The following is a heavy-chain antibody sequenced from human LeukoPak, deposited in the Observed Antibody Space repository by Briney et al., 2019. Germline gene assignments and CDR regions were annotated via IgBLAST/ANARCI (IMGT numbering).Heavy chain of an antibody. CDR1: GFTFSSYS. CDR3: ARDTAGVDNAFDI. Sequence: GGSLRLSCAASGFTFSSYSMNWVRQAPGKGLEWVSSISSSSSYIYYADSVKGRFTISRDNAKKSLYLQTNSLRPEDTAVYYCARDTAGVDNAFDIWGQGTMVTVSS. D-gene: IGHD3-10*01. CDR2: ISSSSSYI. V-gene: IGHV3-21*01. J-gene: IGHJ3*02.